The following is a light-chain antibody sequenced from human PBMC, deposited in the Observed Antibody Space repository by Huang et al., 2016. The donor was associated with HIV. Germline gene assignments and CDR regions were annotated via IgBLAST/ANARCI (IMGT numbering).Light chain of an antibody. CDR2: WAT. CDR3: LQYYSVPQT. CDR1: QSLLYSLSKKNY. V-gene: IGKV4-1*01. J-gene: IGKJ1*01. Sequence: DIVMTQSPDSLAVSPGERATINCKSSQSLLYSLSKKNYLAWFQQKPGRPPKLPIYWATTRESGVPDRLSGSGSGTDFTLTINNLQAEDVAVYFCLQYYSVPQTFGHGTKVEIK.